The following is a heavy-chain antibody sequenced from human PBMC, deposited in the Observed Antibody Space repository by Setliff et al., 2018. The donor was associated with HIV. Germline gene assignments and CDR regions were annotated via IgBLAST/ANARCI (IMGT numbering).Heavy chain of an antibody. CDR2: VSSRGDT. CDR3: ARDVLDLVISVYGF. Sequence: TSETLSLTCTVSDSGTYYWSWIRQPAGKGLEWIGRVSSRGDTNYNPSLKSRVTMSVDTSKNQFSLKLTSVTASDTAVYYCARDVLDLVISVYGFWGQGIPVTV. V-gene: IGHV4-4*07. J-gene: IGHJ4*02. D-gene: IGHD3-22*01. CDR1: DSGTYY.